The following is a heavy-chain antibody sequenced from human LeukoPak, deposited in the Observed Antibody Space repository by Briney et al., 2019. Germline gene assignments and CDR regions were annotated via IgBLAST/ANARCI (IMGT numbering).Heavy chain of an antibody. V-gene: IGHV4-59*01. Sequence: KSSETLSLTCTVSDDSISSYYWSWIRQPPGKGLEWIGYISSSGSTNYNPSLKSRVTMSVDTSKNQFSLKLNSVTAADTAVYYCARSRDSSGYRNNWFDPWGQGTLVTVSS. CDR1: DDSISSYY. J-gene: IGHJ5*02. D-gene: IGHD3-22*01. CDR3: ARSRDSSGYRNNWFDP. CDR2: ISSSGST.